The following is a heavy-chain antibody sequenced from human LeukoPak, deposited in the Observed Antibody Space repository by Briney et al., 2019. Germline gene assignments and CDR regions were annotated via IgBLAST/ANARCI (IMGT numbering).Heavy chain of an antibody. D-gene: IGHD2-15*01. CDR3: AKDPLYCSGGSCYDPASYNWNDDY. Sequence: GGSLRLSCAASGFTFSSYAMSWVRQAPGKGLEWVSAISGSGGSTYYADSVKGRFTISRDNSKNTLYLQMNSPRAEDTAVYYCAKDPLYCSGGSCYDPASYNWNDDYWGQGTLVTVSS. CDR2: ISGSGGST. CDR1: GFTFSSYA. V-gene: IGHV3-23*01. J-gene: IGHJ4*02.